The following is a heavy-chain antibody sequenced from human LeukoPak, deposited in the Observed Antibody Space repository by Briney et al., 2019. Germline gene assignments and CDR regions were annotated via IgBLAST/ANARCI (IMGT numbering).Heavy chain of an antibody. CDR1: GGSISSSSYY. CDR2: IYYSGST. Sequence: SETLSLTCTVSGGSISSSSYYWGWIRQPPGKGLEWIGSIYYSGSTYYNPSLKSRVTISVDTSKNQFSLKLSSVTAADTAVYYCADWGLLKDAFDIWGQGTMVTVSS. V-gene: IGHV4-39*01. CDR3: ADWGLLKDAFDI. J-gene: IGHJ3*02. D-gene: IGHD7-27*01.